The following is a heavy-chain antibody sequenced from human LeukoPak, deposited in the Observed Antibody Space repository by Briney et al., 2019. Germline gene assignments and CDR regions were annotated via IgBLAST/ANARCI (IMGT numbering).Heavy chain of an antibody. J-gene: IGHJ4*02. D-gene: IGHD3-10*01. CDR3: ARESLLLWFGELSKSTDY. CDR1: GFTFSSYS. V-gene: IGHV3-48*01. Sequence: GGSLRLSCAASGFTFSSYSMNWVRQAPGKGLEWVSYISSSSSTIYYADSVKGRFTISRDNAKNSLYLQMNSLRAEDTAVYYCARESLLLWFGELSKSTDYWGQGTLVTVSS. CDR2: ISSSSSTI.